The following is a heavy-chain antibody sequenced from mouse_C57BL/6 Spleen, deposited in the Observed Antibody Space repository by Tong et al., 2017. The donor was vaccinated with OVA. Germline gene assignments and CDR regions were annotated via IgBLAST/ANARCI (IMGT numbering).Heavy chain of an antibody. CDR2: INPSTGGT. J-gene: IGHJ4*01. Sequence: EVQLQESGAELMKPGASVKLSCKATGYTFTGYYMNWVKQSPEKSLEWIGEINPSTGGTTYNQKFKAKATLTVDKSSSTAYMQLKSLTSEDSAVYYCARPLPDGALDYWGHGPSASVYS. CDR1: GYTFTGYY. CDR3: ARPLPDGALDY. D-gene: IGHD1-2*01. V-gene: IGHV1-42*01.